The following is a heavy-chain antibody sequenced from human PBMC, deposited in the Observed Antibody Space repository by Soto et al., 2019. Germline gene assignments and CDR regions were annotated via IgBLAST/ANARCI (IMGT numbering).Heavy chain of an antibody. J-gene: IGHJ6*02. CDR3: ARGRLTAAHSYYYGMDV. Sequence: GSMRLWGAACGVTFRSYDMHWVLQATGKGLEWVSAIGTAGDTYYPGSVKGRFTISRENAKNSLYLQMNRLRAGDTAVYYCARGRLTAAHSYYYGMDVWGQGTMVTVSS. CDR2: IGTAGDT. V-gene: IGHV3-13*01. D-gene: IGHD2-2*01. CDR1: GVTFRSYD.